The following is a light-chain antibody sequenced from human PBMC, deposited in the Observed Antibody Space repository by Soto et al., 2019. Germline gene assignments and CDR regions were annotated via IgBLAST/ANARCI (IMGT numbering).Light chain of an antibody. CDR3: QQSYSTPRT. J-gene: IGKJ1*01. CDR1: QGISTY. Sequence: DIQKTQSPSSLSASVGDRVTITCRASQGISTYLNWYQQKPGKAPKLLIYAASSLQSGVPSRFSGSGSGTDFTLTISSLQPEDFATYYCQQSYSTPRTFGQGTKVDI. V-gene: IGKV1-39*01. CDR2: AAS.